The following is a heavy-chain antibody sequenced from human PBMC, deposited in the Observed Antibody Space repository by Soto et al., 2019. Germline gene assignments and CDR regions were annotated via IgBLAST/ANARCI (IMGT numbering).Heavy chain of an antibody. CDR1: GFTFTSSA. D-gene: IGHD2-8*01. J-gene: IGHJ6*02. CDR2: IVVGSGNT. CDR3: ATPDLLGYCTNGVCSAHYYIYGMDV. V-gene: IGHV1-58*01. Sequence: SVKVSCKASGFTFTSSAVQWVRQARGQRLGWIGWIVVGSGNTNYAQKFQERDTSTRDMATSTAYMELSSLRSEDTAVDYCATPDLLGYCTNGVCSAHYYIYGMDVWGQGTTVTVSS.